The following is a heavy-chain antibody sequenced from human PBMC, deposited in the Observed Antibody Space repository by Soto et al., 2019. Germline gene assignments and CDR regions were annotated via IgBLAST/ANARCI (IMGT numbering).Heavy chain of an antibody. V-gene: IGHV1-2*02. CDR1: GYTFTGYY. D-gene: IGHD3-16*02. CDR3: ARAPRRTYYDYVWGSYRYYPFDY. CDR2: INPNSGGT. J-gene: IGHJ4*02. Sequence: ASVKVSCKASGYTFTGYYMHWVRQAPGQGLEWMGWINPNSGGTNYAQKFQGRVTMTRDTSISAAYMELSRLRSDDTAVYYCARAPRRTYYDYVWGSYRYYPFDYWGQGTLVTVSS.